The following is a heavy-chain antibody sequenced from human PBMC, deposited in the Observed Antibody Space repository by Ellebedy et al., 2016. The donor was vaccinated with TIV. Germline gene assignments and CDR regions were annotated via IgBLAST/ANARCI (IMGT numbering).Heavy chain of an antibody. Sequence: PGGSLRLSCSASGFAFDKNAIHWVRQAPGKGPEFVAVIGDDGVNTLYADSVKGRFTISRDNSKNMVYLQMNSLRGDDSAVYYCLKDANGYKYFDYWGQGTLVTVSS. CDR2: IGDDGVNT. D-gene: IGHD5-24*01. CDR3: LKDANGYKYFDY. J-gene: IGHJ4*02. V-gene: IGHV3-64D*09. CDR1: GFAFDKNA.